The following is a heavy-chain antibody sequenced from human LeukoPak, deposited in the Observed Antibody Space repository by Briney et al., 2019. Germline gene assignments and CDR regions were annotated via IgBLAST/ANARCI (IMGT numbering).Heavy chain of an antibody. CDR1: GFTFDDYA. V-gene: IGHV3-9*01. D-gene: IGHD5-24*01. CDR2: ISWNSDSL. CDR3: ANEGDGYNPSDY. J-gene: IGHJ4*02. Sequence: GGSLRLSCAASGFTFDDYAMHLVRQVPGKGLEWVSGISWNSDSLNYADSVRGRFTISRDNSKNTLYLQMNSLRAEDTAVYYRANEGDGYNPSDYWGQGTLVTVSS.